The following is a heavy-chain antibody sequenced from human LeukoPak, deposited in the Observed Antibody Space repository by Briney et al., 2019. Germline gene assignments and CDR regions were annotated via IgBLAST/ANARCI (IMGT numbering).Heavy chain of an antibody. J-gene: IGHJ4*02. CDR3: ARSPDILTGDNFDY. D-gene: IGHD3-9*01. CDR1: GYTFSGYY. V-gene: IGHV1-2*02. CDR2: INPKSGGT. Sequence: GASVKVSCKASGYTFSGYYMHWVRQAPGQGLEWMGWINPKSGGTNEAQKFHDRVTMTRDTSIRTAYMEVSRLRSDDTAVYYCARSPDILTGDNFDYWGQGTLVTVSS.